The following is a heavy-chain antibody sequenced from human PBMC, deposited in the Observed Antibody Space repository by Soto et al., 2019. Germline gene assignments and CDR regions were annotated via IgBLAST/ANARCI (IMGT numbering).Heavy chain of an antibody. V-gene: IGHV4-34*01. D-gene: IGHD2-15*01. CDR3: ARGPRYCSGGSCYSWVAPHYYYYMDV. Sequence: QVQLQQWGAGLLKPSETLSLTCAVYGGSFSGYYWSWIRQPPGKGLEWIGEINHSGSTNYNPSLKSRVTISVDTSKNQFSLKLSSVTAADTAVYNCARGPRYCSGGSCYSWVAPHYYYYMDVWGKGTTVTVSS. CDR1: GGSFSGYY. J-gene: IGHJ6*03. CDR2: INHSGST.